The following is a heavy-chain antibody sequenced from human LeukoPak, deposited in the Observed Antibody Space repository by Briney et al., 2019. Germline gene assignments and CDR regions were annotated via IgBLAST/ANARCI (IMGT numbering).Heavy chain of an antibody. D-gene: IGHD6-19*01. J-gene: IGHJ6*02. CDR2: IKQDGSEK. CDR3: ARDSSSGWSTNYYYYGMDV. Sequence: PGGSLRLSCAASGFTFSSYWMSWVRQAPGKGLEWVANIKQDGSEKYYVDSVKGRFTISRDNAKNSLYLQMNSLRAEDTAVYYCARDSSSGWSTNYYYYGMDVWGQGTTVTVSS. CDR1: GFTFSSYW. V-gene: IGHV3-7*01.